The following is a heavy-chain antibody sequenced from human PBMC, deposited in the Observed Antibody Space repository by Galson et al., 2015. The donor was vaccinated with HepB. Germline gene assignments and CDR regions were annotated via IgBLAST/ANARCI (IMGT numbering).Heavy chain of an antibody. CDR3: TRRSTDDSSGYYVS. D-gene: IGHD3-22*01. V-gene: IGHV3-73*01. Sequence: SLRLSCAASGFTFSGSAVHWVRQASGKGLEWVGRIRSKANNYATAYSAPVKGRFTISRDDSKNTAYLQMNSLQTEDTAVYYCTRRSTDDSSGYYVSWGQGIVVTVSS. CDR2: IRSKANNYAT. CDR1: GFTFSGSA. J-gene: IGHJ5*02.